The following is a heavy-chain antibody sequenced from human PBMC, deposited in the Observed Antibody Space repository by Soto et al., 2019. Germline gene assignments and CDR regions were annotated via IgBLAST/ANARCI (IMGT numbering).Heavy chain of an antibody. Sequence: PSETLSLTCTVSGGSIASSLYYWGWVRQSPGKGLEWIESIYYSGSTHYNPSLKSRVTVSVDTSKNQFSLKLTSVTAADTAVYYCMLGSGWKDFDYWGQGTLVTVSS. D-gene: IGHD3-22*01. CDR3: MLGSGWKDFDY. CDR2: IYYSGST. V-gene: IGHV4-39*01. J-gene: IGHJ4*02. CDR1: GGSIASSLYY.